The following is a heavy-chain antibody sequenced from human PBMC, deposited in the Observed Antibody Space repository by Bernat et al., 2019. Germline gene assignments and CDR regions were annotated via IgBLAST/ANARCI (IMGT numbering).Heavy chain of an antibody. CDR1: GYTFTGYY. Sequence: QVQLVQSGAEVKKPGASVKVSCKASGYTFTGYYMHWVRQGPGQGLEWMGWINPNSGGTNYAQNFQGRVTMTRDTSISTAYMELSRLRSDDTAVYYCARESEMATTVGWFDPWGQGTLVTVSS. D-gene: IGHD5-24*01. CDR2: INPNSGGT. J-gene: IGHJ5*02. V-gene: IGHV1-2*02. CDR3: ARESEMATTVGWFDP.